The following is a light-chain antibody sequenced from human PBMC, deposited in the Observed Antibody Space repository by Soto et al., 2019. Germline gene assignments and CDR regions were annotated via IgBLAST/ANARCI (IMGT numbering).Light chain of an antibody. CDR1: QGINHN. CDR3: QKYNSAPHT. V-gene: IGKV1-27*01. Sequence: DIQMTQSPSSLSASVGDRVTITCRASQGINHNLAWYQQKPGKVPKLLIYAASTLQSGVPSRFSGSKSGTDYTHTISSLQPEDVATYSCQKYNSAPHTFGGGTKVEIK. CDR2: AAS. J-gene: IGKJ4*01.